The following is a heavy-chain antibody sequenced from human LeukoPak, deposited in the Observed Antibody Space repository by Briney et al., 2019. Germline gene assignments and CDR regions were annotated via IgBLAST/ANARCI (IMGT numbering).Heavy chain of an antibody. J-gene: IGHJ4*02. D-gene: IGHD5-12*01. CDR2: IYYTGRT. V-gene: IGHV4-59*08. Sequence: SETLSLTCSVSGGSINSDYWSWLRQPPGKGPEWIGYIYYTGRTTYSPSLESRVTISVDTSKKQFSLRLRSVTAADTAVYYCARHKYSGYDHLNWGQGTLVTVSS. CDR1: GGSINSDY. CDR3: ARHKYSGYDHLN.